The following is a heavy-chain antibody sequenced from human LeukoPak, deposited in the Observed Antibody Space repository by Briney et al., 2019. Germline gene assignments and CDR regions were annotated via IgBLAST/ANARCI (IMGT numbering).Heavy chain of an antibody. CDR1: GGSISSYY. CDR3: ARSYCGGDCYSYYFDY. Sequence: KASETLSLTCTVSGGSISSYYWSWIRQPPGKGLEWIGYIYTSGSTNYNPSLKSRVIISVDTSKNQFSLKLSSVTAADTAVYYCARSYCGGDCYSYYFDYWGQGTLVTVSS. V-gene: IGHV4-4*09. D-gene: IGHD2-21*02. CDR2: IYTSGST. J-gene: IGHJ4*02.